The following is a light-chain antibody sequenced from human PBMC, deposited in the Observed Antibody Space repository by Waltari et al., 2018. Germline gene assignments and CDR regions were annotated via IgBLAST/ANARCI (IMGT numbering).Light chain of an antibody. Sequence: QSVLTQPASVSGSPGQSITIYCSGTSHDVGSSNYGTWYQQHPGKAPKLMIYDVNNRPSGFSNRFSGSKSGNTASLTISGLQAEDEANYHCSSYTGSNTLIFGGGTKLTVL. CDR1: SHDVGSSNY. J-gene: IGLJ2*01. CDR3: SSYTGSNTLI. V-gene: IGLV2-14*03. CDR2: DVN.